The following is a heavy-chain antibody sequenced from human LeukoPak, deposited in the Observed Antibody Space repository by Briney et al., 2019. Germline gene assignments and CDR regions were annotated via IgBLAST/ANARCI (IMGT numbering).Heavy chain of an antibody. J-gene: IGHJ4*02. CDR1: GDSVSSNSAA. Sequence: SQTLSLTCAISGDSVSSNSAAWNWVRQSPLRGLEWLGRTYYRSKWYYDYAVSVKSRITINPDTSKTQFSLRLTSVTAADTTVYFCARGVTQWGQGTLVTVSS. V-gene: IGHV6-1*01. D-gene: IGHD2-21*02. CDR2: TYYRSKWYY. CDR3: ARGVTQ.